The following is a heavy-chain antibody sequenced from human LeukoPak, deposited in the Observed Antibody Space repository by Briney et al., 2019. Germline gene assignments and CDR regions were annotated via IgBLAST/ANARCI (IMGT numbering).Heavy chain of an antibody. Sequence: PGGSLRLSCTASGFSFSGYWMHWARQLPGKGLVRVLRISPTGSTTSYADSVKGRFTVSRDNSKNTLYLQMNSLRAEDTAVYYCASGTGGFDYWGQGTLVTVSS. V-gene: IGHV3-74*01. D-gene: IGHD7-27*01. J-gene: IGHJ4*02. CDR2: ISPTGSTT. CDR1: GFSFSGYW. CDR3: ASGTGGFDY.